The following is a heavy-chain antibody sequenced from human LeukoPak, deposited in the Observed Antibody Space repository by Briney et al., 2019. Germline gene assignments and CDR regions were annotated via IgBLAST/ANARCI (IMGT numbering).Heavy chain of an antibody. Sequence: GGSLRLSCAASGFTVSSYGMHWVRQAPGKGLEWVAVIWYDGSNKYYGDSVKGRFTISRDNSKKTLYLQMNSLRVEDTAVYYCARGDGYNDAEYLQHWGQGTLVTVS. V-gene: IGHV3-33*08. CDR3: ARGDGYNDAEYLQH. D-gene: IGHD5-24*01. J-gene: IGHJ1*01. CDR2: IWYDGSNK. CDR1: GFTVSSYG.